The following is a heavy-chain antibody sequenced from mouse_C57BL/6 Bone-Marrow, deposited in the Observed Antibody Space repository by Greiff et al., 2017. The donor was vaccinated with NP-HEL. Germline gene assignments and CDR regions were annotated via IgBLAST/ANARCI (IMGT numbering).Heavy chain of an antibody. CDR3: DSVGYYDYFDY. CDR1: GYTFTNYW. CDR2: IYPGGGYT. D-gene: IGHD2-3*01. V-gene: IGHV1-63*01. Sequence: QVQLKESGAELVRPGTSVKMSCKASGYTFTNYWIGWAKQRPGHGLEWIGDIYPGGGYTNYNEKFKGKATLTADKSSSTAYMQLSSLTYEDSAVYFCDSVGYYDYFDYWGRGTALTVS. J-gene: IGHJ2*01.